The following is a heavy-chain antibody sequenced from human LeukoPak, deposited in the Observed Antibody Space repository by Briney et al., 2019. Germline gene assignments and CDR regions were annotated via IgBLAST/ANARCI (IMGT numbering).Heavy chain of an antibody. CDR2: INPNSGGT. Sequence: ASVKVSCKASGYTFTGYYMHWVRQAPGQRLEWMGWINPNSGGTNYAQKFQGRVTMTRDTSISTAYMELSRLRSDDTAVYYCARGGTEGYCSSTSCPTTRNYYYYYGMDVWGQGTTVTVSS. V-gene: IGHV1-2*02. J-gene: IGHJ6*02. CDR3: ARGGTEGYCSSTSCPTTRNYYYYYGMDV. D-gene: IGHD2-2*01. CDR1: GYTFTGYY.